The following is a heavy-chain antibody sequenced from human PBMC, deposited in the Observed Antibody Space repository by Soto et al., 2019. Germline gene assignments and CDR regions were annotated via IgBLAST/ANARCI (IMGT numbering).Heavy chain of an antibody. CDR1: GFTFSDYY. CDR2: ISSSGSTI. J-gene: IGHJ5*02. CDR3: VREGHYYDSSGYYLRESWFDP. Sequence: GGSLRLSCAASGFTFSDYYMSWIRQAPGKGLEWVSYISSSGSTIYYADSVKGRFTISRDNAKNSLYLQMNSLRAEDTAVYYCVREGHYYDSSGYYLRESWFDPWGQGTLVTVSS. V-gene: IGHV3-11*01. D-gene: IGHD3-22*01.